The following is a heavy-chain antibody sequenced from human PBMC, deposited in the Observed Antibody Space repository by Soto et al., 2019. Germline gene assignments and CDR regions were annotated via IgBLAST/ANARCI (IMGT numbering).Heavy chain of an antibody. D-gene: IGHD3-3*02. CDR3: AKDRRTISGLDLIPGYYGIDV. V-gene: IGHV3-30*18. CDR2: ISHNAGDV. Sequence: QVQLVESGGGVVQPGKSLTVSCAASGFPFGDCAMHWVRQAPGKGLQWLALISHNAGDVYYADSVKGRVTISRDKSTNSLYMEMRSLRGEDTAVYYCAKDRRTISGLDLIPGYYGIDVCGQGTTVTVSS. CDR1: GFPFGDCA. J-gene: IGHJ6*02.